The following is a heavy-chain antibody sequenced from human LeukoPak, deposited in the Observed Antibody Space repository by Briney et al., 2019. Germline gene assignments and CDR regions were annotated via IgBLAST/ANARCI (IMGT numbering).Heavy chain of an antibody. J-gene: IGHJ4*02. CDR1: GFTFSTYS. V-gene: IGHV3-48*02. D-gene: IGHD3-3*01. CDR2: ISASTSTI. CDR3: AKGGLLDYTITYIDY. Sequence: PGGSLRLSCAASGFTFSTYSMNWVRLAPGKGLEWVSYISASTSTIYHADSVKGRFTISRDNAKNSLYLQMNSLRDEDTAVYYCAKGGLLDYTITYIDYWGQGTLVTVSS.